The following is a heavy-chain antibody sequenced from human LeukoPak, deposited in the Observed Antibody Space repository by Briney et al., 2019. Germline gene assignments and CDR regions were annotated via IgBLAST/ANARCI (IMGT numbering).Heavy chain of an antibody. V-gene: IGHV3-30*03. Sequence: GGSLRLSCVVSGLNFRSHGMHWVRQAPGKGLEWVAVISYDGSNKYYADSVKGRFTISRDNSKNTLYLQMNSLRAEDTAVYYCARDKYYYDSLSLTDWGQGTLVTVSS. CDR1: GLNFRSHG. J-gene: IGHJ4*02. CDR2: ISYDGSNK. D-gene: IGHD3-22*01. CDR3: ARDKYYYDSLSLTD.